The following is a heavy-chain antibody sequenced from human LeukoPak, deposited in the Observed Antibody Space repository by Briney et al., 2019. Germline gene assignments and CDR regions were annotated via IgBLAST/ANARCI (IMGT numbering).Heavy chain of an antibody. CDR3: AREEPSYGSGSLGY. Sequence: PGRSLRLSWAASGFSFSSYSMNWVRQAPGRGLGWVSYISSSSSYRSYADSVKGRFTISRDNAKNSLYLQTNSLRAEDTAVYYCAREEPSYGSGSLGYWGQGTLVTVSS. CDR1: GFSFSSYS. D-gene: IGHD3-10*01. CDR2: ISSSSSYR. V-gene: IGHV3-21*01. J-gene: IGHJ4*02.